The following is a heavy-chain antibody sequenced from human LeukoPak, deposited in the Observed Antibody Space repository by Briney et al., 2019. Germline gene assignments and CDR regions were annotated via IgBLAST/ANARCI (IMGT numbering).Heavy chain of an antibody. D-gene: IGHD2-15*01. Sequence: GGSLRLSCAASGFTVSSNYMSWVRQAPGKGLEWVSVINSGGTTYYADSVKGRFTISRDNSKNTLYLQMNSLRAEDTAVYYCARVVVVAAIWFDYWGQGTLVTVSS. J-gene: IGHJ4*02. CDR1: GFTVSSNY. CDR2: INSGGTT. V-gene: IGHV3-66*01. CDR3: ARVVVVAAIWFDY.